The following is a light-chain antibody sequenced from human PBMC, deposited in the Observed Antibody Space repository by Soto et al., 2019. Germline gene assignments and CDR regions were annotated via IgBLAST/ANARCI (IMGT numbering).Light chain of an antibody. V-gene: IGLV2-11*01. CDR2: DVS. Sequence: QSALTQPRSVSGSPGQSVTISCTGTSSDVGGYNYVSWYQQHPGKAPKLMIYDVSKRPSVVPDRFSGSKSGNTASLTISGLHAEDEADYYCCSYAGSYTHVFGTGTKLTVL. CDR1: SSDVGGYNY. CDR3: CSYAGSYTHV. J-gene: IGLJ1*01.